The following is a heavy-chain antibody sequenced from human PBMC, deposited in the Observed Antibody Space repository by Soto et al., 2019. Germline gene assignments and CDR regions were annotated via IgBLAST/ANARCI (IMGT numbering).Heavy chain of an antibody. CDR3: ARDGATGRYFYYYGIDV. Sequence: KSSETLSLTCAVSGDSISSYYWTWIRQPAGKGLEWIGRLYTSGSTNYNPSLKSRVTMSVDTSKNQFSLKLSSVTVADTAVYYCARDGATGRYFYYYGIDVWGQGTTVTVSS. V-gene: IGHV4-4*07. CDR1: GDSISSYY. D-gene: IGHD1-1*01. CDR2: LYTSGST. J-gene: IGHJ6*02.